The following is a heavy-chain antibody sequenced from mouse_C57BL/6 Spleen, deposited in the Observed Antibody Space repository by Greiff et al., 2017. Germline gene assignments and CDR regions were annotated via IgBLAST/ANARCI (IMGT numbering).Heavy chain of an antibody. V-gene: IGHV1-81*01. CDR2: IYPRSGNT. Sequence: QVQLQQSGAELARPGASVQLSCKASGYTFPSYGISWVKQRTGQGLEWIGEIYPRSGNTYYNEKFKGKATLTADKSSSTAYMELRSLTSEDSAVYFCASSDSSGLAWFAYWGQGTLVTVSA. CDR1: GYTFPSYG. CDR3: ASSDSSGLAWFAY. D-gene: IGHD3-2*02. J-gene: IGHJ3*01.